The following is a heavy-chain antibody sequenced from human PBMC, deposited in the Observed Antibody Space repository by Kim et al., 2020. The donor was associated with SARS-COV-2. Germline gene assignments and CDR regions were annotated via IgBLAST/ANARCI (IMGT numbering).Heavy chain of an antibody. Sequence: SETLSLTCTVSGVSVISGSYYWSWIRKPPGKELEWIGYIYSSGSTNYNPSLKSRLTISIDTSKKQFSLNLSSVTAADTAVYYCARETFDYNILTGYTGYDSWGQGALVTVSS. CDR1: GVSVISGSYY. J-gene: IGHJ4*02. V-gene: IGHV4-61*01. D-gene: IGHD3-9*01. CDR2: IYSSGST. CDR3: ARETFDYNILTGYTGYDS.